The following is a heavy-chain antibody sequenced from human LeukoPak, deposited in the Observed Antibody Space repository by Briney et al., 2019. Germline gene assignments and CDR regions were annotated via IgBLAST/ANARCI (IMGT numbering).Heavy chain of an antibody. J-gene: IGHJ3*01. V-gene: IGHV4-34*01. CDR3: ARSGRKNIVVVPAAKKTFDD. Sequence: SETLSLTCAVYGGSFSGYYWSWIRQPPGKGLEWIGEINHSGSTNYNPSLKSRFTISVDTSKNQFSLRLISVTAADTAVYYCARSGRKNIVVVPAAKKTFDDWGQGTMVTVSS. D-gene: IGHD2-2*01. CDR1: GGSFSGYY. CDR2: INHSGST.